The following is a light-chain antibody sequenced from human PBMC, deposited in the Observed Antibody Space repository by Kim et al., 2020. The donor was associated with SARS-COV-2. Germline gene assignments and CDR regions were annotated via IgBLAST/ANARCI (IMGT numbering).Light chain of an antibody. CDR1: QSVSSY. CDR3: QQRSNWPPVL. V-gene: IGKV3-11*01. Sequence: DIVLTQSPATLSLSPGERATLSCRASQSVSSYLAWYQQKPGQAPRLLIYDASNRATSIPARFSGSGSATDFTLTISSLEPEDFAVYYCQQRSNWPPVLFGGGTKVDIK. CDR2: DAS. J-gene: IGKJ4*01.